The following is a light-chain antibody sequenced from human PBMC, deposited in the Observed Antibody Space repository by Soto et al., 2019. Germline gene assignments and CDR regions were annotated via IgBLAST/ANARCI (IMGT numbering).Light chain of an antibody. CDR3: SSYAGNNNFVV. Sequence: QSALTQPPSASGSPGPSVTISCTGTSSDVGAYKYVSWYQQHPGKAPKLMIYEVTKRPSGVPGRFSGSKSGNTASLTVSGLQAEDEADYYCSSYAGNNNFVVFGGGTKRTVL. CDR2: EVT. CDR1: SSDVGAYKY. J-gene: IGLJ2*01. V-gene: IGLV2-8*01.